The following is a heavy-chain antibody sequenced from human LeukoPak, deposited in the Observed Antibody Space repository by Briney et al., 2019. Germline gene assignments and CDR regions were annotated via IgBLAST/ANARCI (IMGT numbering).Heavy chain of an antibody. Sequence: RASVKVSCKVSGYTLTELSMHWVRQAPGKGLEWMGGFDPEDGETIYAQKFQGRVTMTEDTSTDTAYMEPSSLRSEDTAVYYCATDRVRKEYYDSSGYLYYFDYWGQGTLVTVSS. CDR1: GYTLTELS. J-gene: IGHJ4*02. D-gene: IGHD3-22*01. CDR2: FDPEDGET. CDR3: ATDRVRKEYYDSSGYLYYFDY. V-gene: IGHV1-24*01.